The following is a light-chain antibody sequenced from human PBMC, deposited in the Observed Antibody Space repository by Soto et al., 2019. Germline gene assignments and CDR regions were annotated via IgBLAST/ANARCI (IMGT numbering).Light chain of an antibody. V-gene: IGKV3-20*01. CDR3: QHYGSSPRP. CDR1: QSVSSN. CDR2: GAS. J-gene: IGKJ1*01. Sequence: EIVLTQSPDTLSLSPGERATLSCRASQSVSSNLAWYQQKPGQAPRLLIYGASSRATGIPDRFSGSGSGTDFTLTISRLEPEDFAVYYCQHYGSSPRPFGQGTKVDI.